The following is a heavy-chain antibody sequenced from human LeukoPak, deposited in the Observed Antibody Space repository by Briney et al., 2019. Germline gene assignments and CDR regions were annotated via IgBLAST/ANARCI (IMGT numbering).Heavy chain of an antibody. V-gene: IGHV4-59*01. D-gene: IGHD3-10*01. J-gene: IGHJ4*02. Sequence: PSETLSLTCTVSGGSISSYYRNWIRQPPGKGLEWIGYIYYSGSTNYNPSLKSRVSISVDTSKNQFSLKLSSVTAADTAVYYCARDGLWPYYFDHWGQGTLVTVSS. CDR1: GGSISSYY. CDR2: IYYSGST. CDR3: ARDGLWPYYFDH.